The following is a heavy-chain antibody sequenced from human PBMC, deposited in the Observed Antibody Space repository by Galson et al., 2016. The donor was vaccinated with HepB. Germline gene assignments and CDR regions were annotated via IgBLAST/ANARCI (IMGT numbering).Heavy chain of an antibody. Sequence: SETLSLTCAVSGGSIITNNWWTWVRQPPGKGLEWIGEIYHTGGTNYNPSPKSRVSMSVDKSKNQFSLKLDSVTAADKSFYYGARETGAGTYQGFDYWGQGTLATVSS. D-gene: IGHD1-1*01. CDR3: ARETGAGTYQGFDY. V-gene: IGHV4-4*02. J-gene: IGHJ4*02. CDR1: GGSIITNNW. CDR2: IYHTGGT.